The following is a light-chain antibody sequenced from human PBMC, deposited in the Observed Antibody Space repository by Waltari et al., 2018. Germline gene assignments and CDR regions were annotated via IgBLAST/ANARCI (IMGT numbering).Light chain of an antibody. V-gene: IGLV4-69*01. CDR2: VDSDGSH. J-gene: IGLJ3*02. CDR1: SGHSSYA. Sequence: QVVLTQSPSASASLGASVKLTCTLSSGHSSYAIAWHQQQPQKGPRYLMKVDSDGSHNKGDGIPDRFSGSSSVAERYLPISSLQSEDEADYYCQALCTGTRRMFGGGTRLAVL. CDR3: QALCTGTRRM.